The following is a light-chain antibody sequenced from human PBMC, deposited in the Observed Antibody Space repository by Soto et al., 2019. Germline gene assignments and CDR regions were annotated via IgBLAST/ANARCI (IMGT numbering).Light chain of an antibody. J-gene: IGLJ2*01. CDR1: SSNIGSNY. CDR2: RNN. Sequence: QSVLTQPPSASGTPGQRVTISCSGSSSNIGSNYVYWYQHLPGTAPKLLIDRNNQRPSGVPDRFSGSKSGTSASLAISGLGSEDEADYYCAAWDDSLSGVVFGGGTKLTVL. CDR3: AAWDDSLSGVV. V-gene: IGLV1-47*01.